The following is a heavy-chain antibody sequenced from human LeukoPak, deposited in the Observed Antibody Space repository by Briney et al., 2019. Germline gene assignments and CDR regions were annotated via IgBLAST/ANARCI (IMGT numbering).Heavy chain of an antibody. CDR2: IDSSGGYM. V-gene: IGHV3-21*01. CDR3: VKVAKYYYGSETYYFFEH. CDR1: GFTFNTYS. J-gene: IGHJ4*02. Sequence: GGSLRLSCEASGFTFNTYSMNWARQAPGKGLEWVSSIDSSGGYMFYADSVKGRFIISRDNAKNSLDLQMNSLRVEDTGIYYCVKVAKYYYGSETYYFFEHWGQGTPVTASS. D-gene: IGHD3-10*01.